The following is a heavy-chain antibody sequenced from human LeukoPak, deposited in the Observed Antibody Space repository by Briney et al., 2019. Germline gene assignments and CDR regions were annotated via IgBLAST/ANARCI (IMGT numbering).Heavy chain of an antibody. J-gene: IGHJ4*02. CDR3: ARDAHPHRYSSSCAFDY. CDR2: INPSGGST. D-gene: IGHD6-13*01. V-gene: IGHV1-46*01. Sequence: VASVKASCKASRYTFTSYYMHWVRQTPGQGLEWMGIINPSGGSTSYAQKFQGRVTMTRDTSTSTVYMELSSLRSEDTAVYYCARDAHPHRYSSSCAFDYWGQGTLVTVSS. CDR1: RYTFTSYY.